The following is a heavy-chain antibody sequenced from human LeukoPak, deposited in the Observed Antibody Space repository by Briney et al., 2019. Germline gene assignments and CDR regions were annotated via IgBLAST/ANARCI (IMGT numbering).Heavy chain of an antibody. CDR2: IIPFFGTA. Sequence: GASVKVSCMTSGNSFSNYAISWVRQAPGQGLEWMGGIIPFFGTANYAQKFQGRVTITADKSTSTAYMELSSLRSEDTAVYYCAREMGVYYFDYWGQGTLVTVSS. J-gene: IGHJ4*02. CDR1: GNSFSNYA. CDR3: AREMGVYYFDY. D-gene: IGHD2-8*01. V-gene: IGHV1-69*06.